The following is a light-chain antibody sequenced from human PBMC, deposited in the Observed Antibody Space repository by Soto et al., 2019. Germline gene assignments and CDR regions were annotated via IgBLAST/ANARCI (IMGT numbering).Light chain of an antibody. Sequence: AIRMTQSPSSFSASTGDRVTFTCRASQGISSYLAWYQQKPGKAPKLLIYAASTLQSGVPSRFSGSGSGTDFTLTSSCLQSEDFATYYCQQYYSYPHTFGQGTKVEIK. J-gene: IGKJ1*01. CDR1: QGISSY. V-gene: IGKV1-8*01. CDR3: QQYYSYPHT. CDR2: AAS.